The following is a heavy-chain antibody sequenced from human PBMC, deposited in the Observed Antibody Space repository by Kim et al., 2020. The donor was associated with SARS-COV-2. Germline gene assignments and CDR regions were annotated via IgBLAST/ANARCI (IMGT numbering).Heavy chain of an antibody. CDR2: SSSSSSTI. CDR1: GFTFSIYS. J-gene: IGHJ4*02. Sequence: GGSLRLSCAASGFTFSIYSMNWVRQAPGKGLEWVSDSSSSSSTIYYADSVKGRFTISRDNAKNSLYLQMNSLRDEDTAVYYCARDTYGSYSFDCWGPGTLVTVSS. V-gene: IGHV3-48*02. CDR3: ARDTYGSYSFDC. D-gene: IGHD1-26*01.